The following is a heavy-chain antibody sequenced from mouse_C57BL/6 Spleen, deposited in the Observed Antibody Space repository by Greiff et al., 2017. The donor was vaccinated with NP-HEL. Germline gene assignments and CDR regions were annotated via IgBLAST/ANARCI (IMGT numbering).Heavy chain of an antibody. D-gene: IGHD2-4*01. CDR3: ARNLGIYYDYDEYLMDY. CDR2: IWSGGST. V-gene: IGHV2-2*01. CDR1: GFSLTSYG. J-gene: IGHJ4*01. Sequence: VQRVESGPGLVQPSQSLSITCTVSGFSLTSYGVHWVRQSPGKGLEWLGVIWSGGSTDYNAAFISRLSISKDNSKSQVFFKMNSLQADDTAIYYCARNLGIYYDYDEYLMDYWGQGTSVTVSS.